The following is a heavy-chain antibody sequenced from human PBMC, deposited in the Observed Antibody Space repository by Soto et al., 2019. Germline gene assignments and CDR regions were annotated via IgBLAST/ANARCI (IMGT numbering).Heavy chain of an antibody. D-gene: IGHD6-19*01. CDR1: GFTFDEYD. Sequence: EVQLVESGGGLVQPGRSLRLSCAASGFTFDEYDMHWVRQAPGKGLEWVSGISWNGGSIAYADSVQGRFTISKDNAKNSLYLPVSSLSAEDTALYYCANRRLASGWYRGFDYWGQGTLVTVSS. CDR3: ANRRLASGWYRGFDY. J-gene: IGHJ4*02. V-gene: IGHV3-9*01. CDR2: ISWNGGSI.